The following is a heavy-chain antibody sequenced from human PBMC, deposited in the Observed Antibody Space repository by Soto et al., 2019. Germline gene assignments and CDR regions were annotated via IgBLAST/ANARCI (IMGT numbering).Heavy chain of an antibody. CDR2: ISAGGDTT. V-gene: IGHV3-23*01. Sequence: SLRLSCAASGFTSGLTFSNHAMSWVRHGPGKGLEWVSVISAGGDTTHYADSVKGRLTISRDNSKNTLYLQMNSLRAEDTAVYYCASSEDTFNYHWGQGTLVTVSS. CDR1: GFTSGLTFSNHA. J-gene: IGHJ5*02. D-gene: IGHD2-15*01. CDR3: ASSEDTFNYH.